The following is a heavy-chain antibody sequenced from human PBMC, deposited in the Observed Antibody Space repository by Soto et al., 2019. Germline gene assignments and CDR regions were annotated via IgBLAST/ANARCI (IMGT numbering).Heavy chain of an antibody. Sequence: QVQLQQWGAGLLKPSETLSLTCAVYGGSFSGYYWSWIRQPPGKGLEWIGEINHSGSTNYNPSLKSRGTISVDTSKNQFSLKLSSVTAADTAVYYCARSGYSYGYAYWGQGTLVTVSS. CDR3: ARSGYSYGYAY. V-gene: IGHV4-34*01. CDR1: GGSFSGYY. J-gene: IGHJ4*02. D-gene: IGHD5-18*01. CDR2: INHSGST.